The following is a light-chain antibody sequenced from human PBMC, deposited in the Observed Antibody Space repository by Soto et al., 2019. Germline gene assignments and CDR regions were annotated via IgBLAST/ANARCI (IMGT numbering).Light chain of an antibody. J-gene: IGKJ1*01. CDR3: QQLNSYPRT. CDR2: AAS. Sequence: DIQLTQSPSFLSASVGDRVTITCRASQGISSNLAWYQQKPGKAPKLLIYAASTLQSGVPSRFSGSGFGTEFTLTISSLQTADFATYYCQQLNSYPRTFGQGTKVEIK. CDR1: QGISSN. V-gene: IGKV1-9*01.